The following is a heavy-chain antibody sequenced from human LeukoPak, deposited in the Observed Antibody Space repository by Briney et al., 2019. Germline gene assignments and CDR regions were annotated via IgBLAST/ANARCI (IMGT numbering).Heavy chain of an antibody. CDR3: AKDQSYDILTGSIVYAFDI. J-gene: IGHJ3*02. D-gene: IGHD3-9*01. CDR2: ISGSGGST. V-gene: IGHV3-23*01. Sequence: PTGGSLRLSCAASGLTFSSYAMSWVRQAPGKGLEWVSAISGSGGSTYYADSVKGRFTISRDNSKNTLYLQMNSLRAEDTAVYYCAKDQSYDILTGSIVYAFDIWGQGTMVTVSS. CDR1: GLTFSSYA.